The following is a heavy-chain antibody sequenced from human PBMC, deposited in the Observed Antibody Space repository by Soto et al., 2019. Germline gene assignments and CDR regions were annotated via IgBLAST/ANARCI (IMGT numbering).Heavy chain of an antibody. CDR3: ARDDEYSGNGMDI. CDR1: GFTFSNYG. Sequence: QVQLVESGGGVVQPGRSLRLSCAASGFTFSNYGMHWVRQATGKGLEWVAVILNDGSNRYHADSVKDRFTISRDNSKNMLYLQMNSLRAEDTSVYYCARDDEYSGNGMDIWGQGTTVTVS. CDR2: ILNDGSNR. V-gene: IGHV3-33*01. D-gene: IGHD3-10*01. J-gene: IGHJ6*02.